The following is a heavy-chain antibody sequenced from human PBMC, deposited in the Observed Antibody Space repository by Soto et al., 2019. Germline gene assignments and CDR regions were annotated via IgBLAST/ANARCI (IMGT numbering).Heavy chain of an antibody. Sequence: EVQLVESGGGLVQPGRSLRLSCAASGFTFDEYGMHWVRQAPGKGLEWVSGITWKSGYTVYAGSVRGRFTISRDNAKNSLYLQMNSLTAEDTALYYCAKEGSSPSFEYWGQGTLVTVSS. V-gene: IGHV3-9*01. CDR2: ITWKSGYT. CDR1: GFTFDEYG. J-gene: IGHJ4*02. CDR3: AKEGSSPSFEY. D-gene: IGHD6-6*01.